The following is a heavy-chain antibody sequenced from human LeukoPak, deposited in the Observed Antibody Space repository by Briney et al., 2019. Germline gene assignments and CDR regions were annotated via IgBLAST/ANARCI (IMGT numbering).Heavy chain of an antibody. Sequence: PSETLSLTCTVSGGSISSTNYYWDWIRQPPGKGLEWIGTIYYSGSSACTPSLKSRVTISVDTSKNQFSLKLSSVTAADTAVYYCARSAGITGTRAWFDPWGQGTLVTVSS. D-gene: IGHD1-20*01. CDR1: GGSISSTNYY. CDR3: ARSAGITGTRAWFDP. CDR2: IYYSGSS. J-gene: IGHJ5*02. V-gene: IGHV4-39*01.